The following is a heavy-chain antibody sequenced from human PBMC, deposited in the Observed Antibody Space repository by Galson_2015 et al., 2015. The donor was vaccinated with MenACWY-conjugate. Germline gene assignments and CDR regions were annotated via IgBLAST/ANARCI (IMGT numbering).Heavy chain of an antibody. J-gene: IGHJ4*02. CDR2: VKSDGTTT. V-gene: IGHV3-74*01. CDR1: GFTFSNYW. CDR3: ARDGGWGSTDY. Sequence: SLRISCAASGFTFSNYWMYWVRHAPGKGLVWVSFVKSDGTTTLYADSVKGRFTISRDNVKNTLYLQMNSLRVEDTAVYYCARDGGWGSTDYWGQGTRVTVSS. D-gene: IGHD7-27*01.